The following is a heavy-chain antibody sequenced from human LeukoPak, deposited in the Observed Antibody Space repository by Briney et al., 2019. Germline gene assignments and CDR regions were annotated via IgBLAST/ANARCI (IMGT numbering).Heavy chain of an antibody. CDR3: ARHYRVGSTNMGTYFDY. V-gene: IGHV4-4*02. CDR2: NYDSGST. D-gene: IGHD1-26*01. CDR1: GXTISSTHW. Sequence: PSETLSLTCAVSGXTISSTHWWRWVREPPGNRLAWSGINYDSGSTNYNQSLKGRVTISMDNSKNKLSLQLSSLTAADTAVYYCARHYRVGSTNMGTYFDYWGQGTLVTVSS. J-gene: IGHJ4*01.